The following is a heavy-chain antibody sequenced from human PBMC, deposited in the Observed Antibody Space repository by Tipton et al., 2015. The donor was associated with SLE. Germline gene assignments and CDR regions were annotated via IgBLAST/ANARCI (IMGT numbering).Heavy chain of an antibody. CDR3: ACRIAARRSSLIPFDY. CDR1: GASISTYY. D-gene: IGHD6-6*01. J-gene: IGHJ4*02. CDR2: MYYSGSS. V-gene: IGHV4-59*12. Sequence: LRLSCTVSGASISTYYWSWIRQPPGKGLEWIGYMYYSGSSTYNPSLESRVTMSMDTSKNQFSLKLSSVTAADTAVYYCACRIAARRSSLIPFDYWGQGTLVTVSS.